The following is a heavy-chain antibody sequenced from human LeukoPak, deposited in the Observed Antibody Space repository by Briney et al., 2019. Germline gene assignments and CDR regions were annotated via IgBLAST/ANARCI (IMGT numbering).Heavy chain of an antibody. J-gene: IGHJ6*03. Sequence: GGSLRLSCAASGFTVSSNYMNWVRQAPGKGLEWVSVIYSDITAYYADSVKGRFTISRDNSKNTLYLQMNSLRAADTAVYYCAKEDSSSWYSPTYYYYMDVWGKGTTVTVSS. V-gene: IGHV3-66*01. CDR3: AKEDSSSWYSPTYYYYMDV. CDR1: GFTVSSNY. CDR2: IYSDITA. D-gene: IGHD6-13*01.